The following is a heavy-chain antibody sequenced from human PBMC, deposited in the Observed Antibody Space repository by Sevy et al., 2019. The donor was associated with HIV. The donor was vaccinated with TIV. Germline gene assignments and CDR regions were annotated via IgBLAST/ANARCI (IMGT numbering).Heavy chain of an antibody. CDR1: GYTLTSYG. Sequence: ASVKVSCKASGYTLTSYGISWVRQAPGQGLEWMGWISPYNGNTNYAQKLQCRVTMTTDTPTTTAYMELRGLRDDDTAVYYCARHEKAGYTYGHSFDYWGQGTLVTVS. CDR2: ISPYNGNT. CDR3: ARHEKAGYTYGHSFDY. J-gene: IGHJ4*02. V-gene: IGHV1-18*04. D-gene: IGHD5-18*01.